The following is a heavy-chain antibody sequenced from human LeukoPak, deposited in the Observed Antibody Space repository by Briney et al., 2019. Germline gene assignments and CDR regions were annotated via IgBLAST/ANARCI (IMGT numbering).Heavy chain of an antibody. J-gene: IGHJ4*02. D-gene: IGHD1-7*01. CDR2: TYYMSKWYN. V-gene: IGHV6-1*01. CDR3: AREGHNWNYDCFDS. Sequence: SQTLSLTCALSGDSVSSNRAPWNWIRQSPSRGLEWLGRTYYMSKWYNDYAVSVKSRITINPDTSKNQFSLQLNSVTPEDTAVYYCAREGHNWNYDCFDSWGQGILVTVSS. CDR1: GDSVSSNRAP.